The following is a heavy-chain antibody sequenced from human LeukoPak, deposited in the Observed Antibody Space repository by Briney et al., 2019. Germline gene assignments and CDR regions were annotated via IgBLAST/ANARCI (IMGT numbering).Heavy chain of an antibody. CDR3: ARDRLPSHQDDFDY. Sequence: GGSLRLSCVASGFTFSASTMHWVRQAPGKGLEWVAVMSYDGFTKYYADSVKGRFTISRDNSKNTLYLQMNSLRPEDTAVYYCARDRLPSHQDDFDYWGQGTLVTVSS. J-gene: IGHJ4*02. CDR2: MSYDGFTK. CDR1: GFTFSAST. D-gene: IGHD3-3*01. V-gene: IGHV3-30*04.